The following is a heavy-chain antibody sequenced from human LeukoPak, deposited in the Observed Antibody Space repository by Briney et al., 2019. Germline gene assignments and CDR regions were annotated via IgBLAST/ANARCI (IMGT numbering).Heavy chain of an antibody. CDR2: ISGSGGST. CDR1: GFTFSSYA. D-gene: IGHD3-3*01. CDR3: AKDREGYYDLWSGYLVEGDY. Sequence: GGSLRLSCAASGFTFSSYAMSWVRQAPGKGLEWVSAISGSGGSTYYADSVKGRFTISRDNSKNTLYLQMNSLRAEDTAVYYCAKDREGYYDLWSGYLVEGDYWGQGTLVTVSS. V-gene: IGHV3-23*01. J-gene: IGHJ4*02.